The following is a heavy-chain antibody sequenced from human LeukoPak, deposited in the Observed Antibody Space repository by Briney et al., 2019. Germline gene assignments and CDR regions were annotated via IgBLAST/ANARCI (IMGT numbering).Heavy chain of an antibody. CDR3: ARQSPRGITMVRGVIKGDAFDI. CDR2: IYYSGST. Sequence: SETLPLTCTVSGGSISSYYWSWIRQPPGKGLEWIGYIYYSGSTNYNPSLKSRVTISVDTSKNQFSLKLSSVTAADTAVYYCARQSPRGITMVRGVIKGDAFDIWGQGTMVTVSS. J-gene: IGHJ3*02. CDR1: GGSISSYY. D-gene: IGHD3-10*01. V-gene: IGHV4-59*08.